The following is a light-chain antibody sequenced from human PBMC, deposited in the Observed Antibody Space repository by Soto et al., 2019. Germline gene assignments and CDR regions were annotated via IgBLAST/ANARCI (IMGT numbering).Light chain of an antibody. V-gene: IGKV1-39*01. Sequence: DIQMTQSPSSLSASVGDRVTITCRASQSITNYLNWYQQKPGKAPKLLIYAASSLQSGVPSRFIGSESGTDFTLSISSLQPEDFATYYCQQSYSTPWTFGQGTKVEIK. CDR1: QSITNY. J-gene: IGKJ1*01. CDR2: AAS. CDR3: QQSYSTPWT.